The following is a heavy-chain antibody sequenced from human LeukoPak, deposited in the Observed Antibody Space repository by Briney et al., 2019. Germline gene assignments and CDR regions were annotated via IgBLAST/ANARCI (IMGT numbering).Heavy chain of an antibody. J-gene: IGHJ6*02. CDR2: ISSSSSYI. Sequence: GGSLRLSCAASGFTFSSYSMNWVRQAPGKGLEWVSSISSSSSYIYYADSVKGRFTISRDNAKNSPYLQMNSLRAEDTAVYYCARYRCHCSSTSCLLYGMDVWGQGTTVTVSS. CDR3: ARYRCHCSSTSCLLYGMDV. V-gene: IGHV3-21*01. CDR1: GFTFSSYS. D-gene: IGHD2-2*01.